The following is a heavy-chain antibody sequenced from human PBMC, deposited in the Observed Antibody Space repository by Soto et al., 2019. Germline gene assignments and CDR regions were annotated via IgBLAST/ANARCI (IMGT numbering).Heavy chain of an antibody. Sequence: ASVKVSCRASRYSFTSHDITWVRQAPGEGLGWMGWISTKSANTNYADKFRGRVSLTTGASTNTAYMGVRSLHSDDTAVYYCATFTPGTIHCDNWGKGNRVTTSS. CDR3: ATFTPGTIHCDN. CDR1: RYSFTSHD. V-gene: IGHV1-18*04. D-gene: IGHD1-1*01. J-gene: IGHJ6*04. CDR2: ISTKSANT.